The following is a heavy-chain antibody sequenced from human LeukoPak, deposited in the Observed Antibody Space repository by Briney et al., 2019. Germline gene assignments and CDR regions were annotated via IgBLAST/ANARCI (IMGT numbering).Heavy chain of an antibody. CDR2: IYYSGST. D-gene: IGHD1-26*01. CDR1: GGSISSSSYY. Sequence: RTSETLSLTCTVSGGSISSSSYYWSWIRQPPGKGLEWIGYIYYSGSTYYNPSLKSRVTISVDTSKNQFSLKLSSVTAADTAVYYCARSSGSYDFDYWGQGTLVTVSS. V-gene: IGHV4-30-4*01. CDR3: ARSSGSYDFDY. J-gene: IGHJ4*02.